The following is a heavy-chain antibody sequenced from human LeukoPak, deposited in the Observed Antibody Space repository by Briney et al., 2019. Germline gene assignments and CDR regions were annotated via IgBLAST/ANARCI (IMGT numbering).Heavy chain of an antibody. CDR3: ASGFRGQLGYFDY. CDR2: INHSGST. D-gene: IGHD1-1*01. J-gene: IGHJ4*02. Sequence: PSETLSLTCAVYGGSFSGSYWSWIRQPPGKGLEWIGEINHSGSTNYNPSLKSRVTISVDTSKNQFSLRLSSVTAADTALYYCASGFRGQLGYFDYWGQGTLVTVSS. V-gene: IGHV4-34*01. CDR1: GGSFSGSY.